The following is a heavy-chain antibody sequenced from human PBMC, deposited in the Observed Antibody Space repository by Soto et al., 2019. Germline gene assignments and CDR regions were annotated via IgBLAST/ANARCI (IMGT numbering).Heavy chain of an antibody. D-gene: IGHD6-6*01. CDR1: GGTFSSYA. CDR3: ARLSSSTGDSDY. Sequence: QVQLVQSRAEVKNPGSSVKVCCKASGGTFSSYAISWVRQAPGQGLEWMGGIIPNFGTANYAQKFQGRVTITADESTSTAYMELSRLRSEDTAVYYCARLSSSTGDSDYWGQGTLVTVSS. J-gene: IGHJ4*02. V-gene: IGHV1-69*01. CDR2: IIPNFGTA.